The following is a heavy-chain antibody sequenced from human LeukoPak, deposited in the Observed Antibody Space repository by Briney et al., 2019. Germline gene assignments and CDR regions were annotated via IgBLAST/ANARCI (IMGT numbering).Heavy chain of an antibody. CDR3: AKDYCISTSCYWFDP. CDR1: GFTFSSYA. J-gene: IGHJ5*02. Sequence: GGSLRLSWAASGFTFSSYAMSWVRQAPGKGLEWVSTISGSGGNTYYADSVKGRFTISRDNSKNTLYLQMNSLRAEDTAVYYCAKDYCISTSCYWFDPWGQGTLVTVSS. D-gene: IGHD2-2*01. V-gene: IGHV3-23*01. CDR2: ISGSGGNT.